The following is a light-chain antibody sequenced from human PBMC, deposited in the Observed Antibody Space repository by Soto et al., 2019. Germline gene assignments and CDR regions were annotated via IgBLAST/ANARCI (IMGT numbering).Light chain of an antibody. V-gene: IGLV2-14*01. J-gene: IGLJ2*01. CDR3: NSYTSSSTVV. Sequence: QSALTQPASVSASPGQSITISCTGTSSDVGGYKYVSWYQQLPGKAPKLMIYDVSNRPSGVSNRFSGSKSGNTASLTISGLQAEDEADYYCNSYTSSSTVVFGGGTKVTVL. CDR1: SSDVGGYKY. CDR2: DVS.